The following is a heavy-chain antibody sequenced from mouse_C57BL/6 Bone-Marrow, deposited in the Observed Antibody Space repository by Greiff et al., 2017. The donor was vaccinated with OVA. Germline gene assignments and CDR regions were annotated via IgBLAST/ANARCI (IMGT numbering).Heavy chain of an antibody. Sequence: QVQLQHSGPELVKPGASVKISCKASGYAFSSSWMNWVKQRPGKGLEWIGRIYPGDGDTNYNGKFKGKATLTADKSSSTAYMQLSSLTSEDSAVYFCARSDYGYWGQGTLVTVSA. CDR2: IYPGDGDT. CDR3: ARSDYGY. J-gene: IGHJ3*01. CDR1: GYAFSSSW. V-gene: IGHV1-82*01. D-gene: IGHD1-1*01.